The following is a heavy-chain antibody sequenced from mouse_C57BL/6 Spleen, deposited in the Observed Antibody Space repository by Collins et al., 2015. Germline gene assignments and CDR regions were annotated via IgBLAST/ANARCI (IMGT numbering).Heavy chain of an antibody. Sequence: QGLEWIGNINPSNGGTNYNEKFKSKATLTVDKSSSTAYMQLSSLTSEDSAVYYCAREGDHFDYWGQGTTLTVSS. CDR2: INPSNGGT. V-gene: IGHV1-53*01. J-gene: IGHJ2*01. D-gene: IGHD2-13*01. CDR3: AREGDHFDY.